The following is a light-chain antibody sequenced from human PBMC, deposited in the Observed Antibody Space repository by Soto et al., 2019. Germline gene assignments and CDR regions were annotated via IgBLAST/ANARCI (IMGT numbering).Light chain of an antibody. V-gene: IGLV2-23*02. CDR3: CSYAGPLV. Sequence: QSALTQPASVSGAPGQSITISCTGTSSDVGSYNLVSWYQQHPGKAPKLMIYDVSKRPSGVSNRFSGSKSGNTASLTISGVQAEDEDDYYCCSYAGPLVFGGGTKLTVL. CDR2: DVS. CDR1: SSDVGSYNL. J-gene: IGLJ3*02.